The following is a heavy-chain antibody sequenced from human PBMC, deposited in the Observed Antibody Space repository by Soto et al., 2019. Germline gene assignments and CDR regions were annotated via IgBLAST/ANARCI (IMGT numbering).Heavy chain of an antibody. J-gene: IGHJ3*02. V-gene: IGHV1-18*01. CDR1: GYTFTSYG. Sequence: GASVKVSCKASGYTFTSYGISWVRQAPGQGLEWMGWISAYNGNTNYAQKLQGRVTMTTDTSTSTAYMELRSLRSDDTAVYFCARDQLIRFLEGPHAFDILGQGTRVTVSS. D-gene: IGHD3-3*01. CDR3: ARDQLIRFLEGPHAFDI. CDR2: ISAYNGNT.